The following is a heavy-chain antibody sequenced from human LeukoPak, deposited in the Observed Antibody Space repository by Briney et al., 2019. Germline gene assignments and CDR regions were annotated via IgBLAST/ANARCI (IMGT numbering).Heavy chain of an antibody. CDR3: GLRQGSAWSWGPKEKSYQYMDV. Sequence: KSSETLSLTCSVYGGSITAYYWSWIRQPPGKGLEWIGEINHSRGTKYNPSLESRVTILLDASKNEFSLNLNSVTAADSAVYARGLRQGSAWSWGPKEKSYQYMDVWGTGTTVIVSS. D-gene: IGHD6-19*01. J-gene: IGHJ6*04. V-gene: IGHV4-34*01. CDR2: INHSRGT. CDR1: GGSITAYY.